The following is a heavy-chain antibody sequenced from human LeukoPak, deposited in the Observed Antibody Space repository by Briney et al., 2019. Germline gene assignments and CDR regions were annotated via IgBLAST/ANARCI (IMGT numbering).Heavy chain of an antibody. CDR1: GFTFSSYA. CDR3: AKDGVNWGSYFDF. V-gene: IGHV3-23*01. J-gene: IGHJ4*02. D-gene: IGHD7-27*01. CDR2: ISASGGST. Sequence: GGSLRLSCAASGFTFSSYAMSWVRQAPGKGLEWVSTISASGGSTYYADSVKGRFTISRDNSKNTLYLQMNSLRAEDTAVYYCAKDGVNWGSYFDFWGQGTVVTVSS.